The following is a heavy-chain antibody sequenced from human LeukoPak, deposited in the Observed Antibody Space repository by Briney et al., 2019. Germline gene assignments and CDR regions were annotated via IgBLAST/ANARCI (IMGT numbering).Heavy chain of an antibody. J-gene: IGHJ5*02. CDR1: VYTFTNYD. D-gene: IGHD2/OR15-2a*01. Sequence: ASVKVSCKASVYTFTNYDINWVRQATGQGLEWMGWMNPNNGNTGYAQKFQGRVTMTRNTSISTAYMELSSLRSEDTAVYYCARLSSKGKKNNWFDPWGQGTLVTVSS. V-gene: IGHV1-8*01. CDR2: MNPNNGNT. CDR3: ARLSSKGKKNNWFDP.